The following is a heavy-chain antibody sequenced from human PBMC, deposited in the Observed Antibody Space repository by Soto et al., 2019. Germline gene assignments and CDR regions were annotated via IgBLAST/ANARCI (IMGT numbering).Heavy chain of an antibody. V-gene: IGHV3-23*01. Sequence: EVQLLESGGGLVQPGGSLRLSCAASGFTFSSYAMSWVRQAPGKGLEWVSAIRGSGGSTYYADSVKGRFTISRDNSKNALYLQMNSLRAEDTAVYYGAKDRLPWSGYSYYCYGMDVWGQGTTVTVSS. CDR2: IRGSGGST. D-gene: IGHD3-3*01. J-gene: IGHJ6*02. CDR1: GFTFSSYA. CDR3: AKDRLPWSGYSYYCYGMDV.